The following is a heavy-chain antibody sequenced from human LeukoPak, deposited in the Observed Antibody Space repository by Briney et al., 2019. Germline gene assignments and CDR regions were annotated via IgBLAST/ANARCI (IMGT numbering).Heavy chain of an antibody. CDR1: GGSISSSSYY. V-gene: IGHV4-39*01. CDR2: GYDAGTT. Sequence: SETLSLTCTVSGGSISSSSYYWAWVRQTPEKGLEWIVSGYDAGTTYYKSAFEGRAIIYADTSNNQFSLNLGSVTAADTAIYYCARLIYCSSSCYFDYWGQGSLVTVSS. D-gene: IGHD2-2*01. J-gene: IGHJ4*02. CDR3: ARLIYCSSSCYFDY.